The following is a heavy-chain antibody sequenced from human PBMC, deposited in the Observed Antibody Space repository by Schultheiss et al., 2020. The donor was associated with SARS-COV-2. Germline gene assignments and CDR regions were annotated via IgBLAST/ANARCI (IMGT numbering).Heavy chain of an antibody. CDR1: GGSISSSSYY. CDR2: IYYSGST. CDR3: ARGGRYYFDY. Sequence: SETLSLTCTVSGGSISSSSYYWGWIRQPPGKGLEWIGSIYYSGSTYYNPSLKSRVTISVDTSKNQFSLKLSSVTAADTAVYYCARGGRYYFDYWGQGTLVTVSS. D-gene: IGHD3-16*01. J-gene: IGHJ4*02. V-gene: IGHV4-39*01.